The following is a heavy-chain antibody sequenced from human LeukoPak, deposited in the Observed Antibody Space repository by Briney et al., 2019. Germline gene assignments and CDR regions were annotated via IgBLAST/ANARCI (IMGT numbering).Heavy chain of an antibody. J-gene: IGHJ4*02. D-gene: IGHD1-1*01. Sequence: ASVKVSCKASGYTFTSYGMNWVRQAPGQGLEWMGWINTNTGNPTYAQGFTGRFVLSSDTSVSTAYLQISSLKAEDTAVYYCARGLSVLNWNDLSRISGYWGQGTLVTVSS. CDR1: GYTFTSYG. CDR3: ARGLSVLNWNDLSRISGY. V-gene: IGHV7-4-1*02. CDR2: INTNTGNP.